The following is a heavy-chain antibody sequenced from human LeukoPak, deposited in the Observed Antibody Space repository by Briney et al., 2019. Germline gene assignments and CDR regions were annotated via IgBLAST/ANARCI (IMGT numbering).Heavy chain of an antibody. CDR3: ARSDILTGYSDY. Sequence: GESLKISCKGSGYDFSRYWIGWVRQTPGKGLEWMGIIYPGDSDTRYSPSFQGQVTISADKSISTAYLQWSSLKASDTAMYYCARSDILTGYSDYWGQGTLVTVSS. CDR2: IYPGDSDT. J-gene: IGHJ4*02. V-gene: IGHV5-51*01. CDR1: GYDFSRYW. D-gene: IGHD3-9*01.